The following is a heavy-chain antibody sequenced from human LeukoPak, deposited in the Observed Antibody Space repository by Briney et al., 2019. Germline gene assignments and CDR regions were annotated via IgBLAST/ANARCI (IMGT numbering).Heavy chain of an antibody. Sequence: GGSLRLSCAASGFIFNSYWMHWVRQAPGKGLVWVSRSNTDGTSTNYADSVKGRFTISRDNAKNMVYLQMNSLRAEDTAVYYCARGKGWEQPIDYWGQGSLVTVSS. CDR2: SNTDGTST. CDR1: GFIFNSYW. J-gene: IGHJ4*02. CDR3: ARGKGWEQPIDY. V-gene: IGHV3-74*01. D-gene: IGHD1-26*01.